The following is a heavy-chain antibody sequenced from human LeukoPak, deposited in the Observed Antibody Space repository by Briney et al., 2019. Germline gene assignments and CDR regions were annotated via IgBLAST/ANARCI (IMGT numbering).Heavy chain of an antibody. CDR3: ARDRLPPPEYNWKAGFDY. J-gene: IGHJ4*02. Sequence: GGSLRLSCAASGFTFSSYAVHWVRQAPGKGLEWVAVISYDGSNKYYADSVKGRFTISRDNSKNTLYLQMNSLRAEDTAVYYCARDRLPPPEYNWKAGFDYWGQGTLVTVSS. CDR1: GFTFSSYA. D-gene: IGHD1-20*01. CDR2: ISYDGSNK. V-gene: IGHV3-30-3*01.